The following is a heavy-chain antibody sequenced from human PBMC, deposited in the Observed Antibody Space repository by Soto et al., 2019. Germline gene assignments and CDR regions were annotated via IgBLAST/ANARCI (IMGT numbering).Heavy chain of an antibody. CDR3: ATRVYDSSGYYRHYYYGMDV. J-gene: IGHJ6*02. D-gene: IGHD3-22*01. CDR2: ISGNGGNT. V-gene: IGHV3-23*01. CDR1: EVTFSNYA. Sequence: EVQLLESGGGLVQPGGSLRLSCAASEVTFSNYAMSWVRQAPGKGLEWVSTISGNGGNTYYADSVKGRFTISRDNSKNTLYLQMNSLGAEDTAVYYCATRVYDSSGYYRHYYYGMDVWGQGTTVTVSS.